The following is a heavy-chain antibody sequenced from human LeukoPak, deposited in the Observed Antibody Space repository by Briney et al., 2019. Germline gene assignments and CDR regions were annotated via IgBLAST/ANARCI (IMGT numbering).Heavy chain of an antibody. V-gene: IGHV3-21*01. D-gene: IGHD2-2*01. Sequence: GGSLRLSCAASGFTFSSYSMNRVRQAPGKGLEWVSSISSSSSYIYYADSVKGRFTISRDNAKNSLYLQMNSLRAEDTAVYYCARDPTAASTYYFDYWGQGTLVTVSS. CDR1: GFTFSSYS. J-gene: IGHJ4*02. CDR2: ISSSSSYI. CDR3: ARDPTAASTYYFDY.